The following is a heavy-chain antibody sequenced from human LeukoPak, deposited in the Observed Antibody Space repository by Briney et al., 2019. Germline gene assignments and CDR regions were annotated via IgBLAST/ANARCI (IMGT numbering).Heavy chain of an antibody. D-gene: IGHD2-2*01. CDR1: GGTFSSYA. CDR2: IIPIFGTA. V-gene: IGHV1-69*01. Sequence: RASVKVSCKASGGTFSSYAISWLRQAPGQGLEWMGGIIPIFGTANYAQKFQGRVTITADESTSTAYVELSSLRSEDTAVYYCARERYCSSTSCYGNWFDPWGQGTLVTVSS. CDR3: ARERYCSSTSCYGNWFDP. J-gene: IGHJ5*02.